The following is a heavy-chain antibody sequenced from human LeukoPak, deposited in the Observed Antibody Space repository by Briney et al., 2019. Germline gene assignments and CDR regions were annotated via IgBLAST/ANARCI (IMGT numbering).Heavy chain of an antibody. D-gene: IGHD1-26*01. CDR3: ARGSSGSYLLFDY. CDR1: GGSISSYY. CDR2: IYYSGST. Sequence: SETLSLTCTVSGGSISSYYWSWIRQPLGKGLEWIGYIYYSGSTNYNPSLKSRVTISVDTSKNQFSLKLSSVTAADTAVYYCARGSSGSYLLFDYWGQGTLVTVSS. J-gene: IGHJ4*02. V-gene: IGHV4-59*01.